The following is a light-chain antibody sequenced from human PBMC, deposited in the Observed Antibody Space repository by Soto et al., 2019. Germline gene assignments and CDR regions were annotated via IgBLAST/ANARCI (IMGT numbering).Light chain of an antibody. V-gene: IGLV2-14*01. CDR1: SSDVGGYNY. CDR3: SSYTSSITLGV. Sequence: QSVLTQPASVSGSPGQSITISCTGTSSDVGGYNYVSWYQHHPGKAPKLMIYEVSNRPSGISNRFSGSKSGNTASLTISGLQAEDEADYYCSSYTSSITLGVFGTGTKLTVL. CDR2: EVS. J-gene: IGLJ1*01.